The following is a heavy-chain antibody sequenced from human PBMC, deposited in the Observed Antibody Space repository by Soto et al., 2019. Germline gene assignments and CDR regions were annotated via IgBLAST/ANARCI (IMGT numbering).Heavy chain of an antibody. CDR1: GFTVSSHY. J-gene: IGHJ3*02. V-gene: IGHV3-53*02. D-gene: IGHD6-13*01. CDR3: AREGIAAADPTSNDAFDI. Sequence: EVQLVETGGGLIQPGGSLRLSCAASGFTVSSHYMSWVRQAPGKGLEWVSVIYSGGSTYYADSVKGRFTISRDNSKNTLYLQMNSLRAEDTAVYYCAREGIAAADPTSNDAFDIWGQGTMVTVSS. CDR2: IYSGGST.